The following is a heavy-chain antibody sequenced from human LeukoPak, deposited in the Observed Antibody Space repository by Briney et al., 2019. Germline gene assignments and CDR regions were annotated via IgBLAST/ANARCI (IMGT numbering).Heavy chain of an antibody. D-gene: IGHD1-26*01. CDR3: AKRGSYYDFDY. J-gene: IGHJ4*02. V-gene: IGHV3-30*04. CDR1: GFTFSSYA. CDR2: TSYGRSNI. Sequence: GGSLRLSCAASGFTFSSYAMHWVRQAPGKGLEWVSVTSYGRSNIYYADSVKGRFTISRDNSKNTLYLQMNSLRADDTAVYYCAKRGSYYDFDYWGQGTLVTVSS.